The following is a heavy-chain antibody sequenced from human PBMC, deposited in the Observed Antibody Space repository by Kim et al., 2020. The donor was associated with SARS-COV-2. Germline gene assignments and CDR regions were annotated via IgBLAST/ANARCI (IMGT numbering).Heavy chain of an antibody. CDR2: IKSTGDGGTI. CDR3: TTDRGAYCGGDCYEGY. J-gene: IGHJ4*02. D-gene: IGHD2-21*02. Sequence: GGSLRLSCVASGFNFNKAWMSWVRQAPGKGLEWVGRIKSTGDGGTIDYAAPAKGRFTISRDDSKNTVDLQMNSLKTEDTAVYYCTTDRGAYCGGDCYEGYWGQGTLVTVSS. CDR1: GFNFNKAW. V-gene: IGHV3-15*01.